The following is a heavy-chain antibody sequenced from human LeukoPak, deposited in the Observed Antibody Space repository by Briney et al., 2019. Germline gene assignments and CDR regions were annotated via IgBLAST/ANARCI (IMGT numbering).Heavy chain of an antibody. Sequence: SETLSLTCTVSGGSISSSSYYWGWIRQPPGKGLEWIGSIYYSGSTYYNPSLKSRVTISVDTSKNQFSLKLSSVTAADTAVYYCARGLGGHSSFSTGFDPWGQGTLVTVSS. CDR3: ARGLGGHSSFSTGFDP. CDR2: IYYSGST. D-gene: IGHD6-6*01. V-gene: IGHV4-39*07. CDR1: GGSISSSSYY. J-gene: IGHJ5*02.